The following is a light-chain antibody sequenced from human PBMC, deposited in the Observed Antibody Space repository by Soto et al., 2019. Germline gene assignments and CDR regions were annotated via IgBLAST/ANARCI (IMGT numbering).Light chain of an antibody. CDR3: QQYLDTPRT. J-gene: IGKJ2*02. CDR2: WAS. V-gene: IGKV4-1*01. CDR1: QSVLYSLNNKNY. Sequence: DFVLTQSPDSLAVSLGERATINCKSSQSVLYSLNNKNYLAWYQQKPGQPPKLLIYWASTRESGVPDRFSGSASGTDFTLTVSSLQAEDVAVYYCQQYLDTPRTFGQGTKLEIK.